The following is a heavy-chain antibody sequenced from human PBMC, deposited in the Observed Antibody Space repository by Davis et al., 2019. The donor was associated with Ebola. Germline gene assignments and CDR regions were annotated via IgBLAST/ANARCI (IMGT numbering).Heavy chain of an antibody. CDR1: GGYISSGGYY. Sequence: LRLSCTVSGGYISSGGYYWSWIRQHPGKGLEWIGYIYYSGSTYYNPSLKSRVTISVDTSKNQFSLKLSSVTAADTAVYYCARTWELPYYYYGMDVWGQGTTVTVSS. CDR2: IYYSGST. D-gene: IGHD1-26*01. CDR3: ARTWELPYYYYGMDV. V-gene: IGHV4-31*03. J-gene: IGHJ6*02.